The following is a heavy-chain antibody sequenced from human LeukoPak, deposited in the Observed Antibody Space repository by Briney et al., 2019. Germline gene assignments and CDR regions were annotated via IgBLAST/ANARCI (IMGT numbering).Heavy chain of an antibody. J-gene: IGHJ6*02. CDR3: ARGSQYYYYGMDV. Sequence: GGSLRLSCAASGFTFSSYGMHWVRQAPGKGLEWVAVIWYDGSNKYYADSVKGRFTISRDNSKNTLYLQMNSLRAEDTAVYYCARGSQYYYYGMDVWGQGTTVTVSS. V-gene: IGHV3-33*08. CDR2: IWYDGSNK. CDR1: GFTFSSYG.